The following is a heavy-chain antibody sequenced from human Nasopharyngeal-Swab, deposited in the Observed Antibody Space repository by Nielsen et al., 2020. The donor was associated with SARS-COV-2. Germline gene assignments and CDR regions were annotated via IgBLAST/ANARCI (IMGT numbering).Heavy chain of an antibody. V-gene: IGHV4-59*01. CDR3: ARVRGTIFGVVTAPGYFDY. CDR1: GGSISSYY. Sequence: SETLSLTCTVSGGSISSYYWSWIRQPPGKGLEWIGYIYYSGSTNYNPSLKSRVTISVDTSKNQFSLKLSSVTAADTAAYYCARVRGTIFGVVTAPGYFDYWGQGTLVTVSS. CDR2: IYYSGST. J-gene: IGHJ4*02. D-gene: IGHD3-3*01.